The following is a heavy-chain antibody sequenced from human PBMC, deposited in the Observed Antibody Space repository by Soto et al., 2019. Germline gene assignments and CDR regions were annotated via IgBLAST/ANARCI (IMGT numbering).Heavy chain of an antibody. D-gene: IGHD2-21*01. Sequence: XGSLIVSWASSGFTFNTFSMTLVLQAPGKGLEWVSSIGGGDDDRFYADSVKGRFTISRDNSKHMVFLQMNSLRAEDTAIYYCAKDRMDHNSVWDPFDIWAQGTMVTVSS. CDR2: IGGGDDDR. V-gene: IGHV3-23*01. CDR1: GFTFNTFS. J-gene: IGHJ3*02. CDR3: AKDRMDHNSVWDPFDI.